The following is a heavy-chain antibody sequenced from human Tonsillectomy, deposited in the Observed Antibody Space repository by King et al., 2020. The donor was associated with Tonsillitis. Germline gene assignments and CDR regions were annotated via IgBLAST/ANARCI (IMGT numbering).Heavy chain of an antibody. V-gene: IGHV4-59*01. CDR2: IYYSGGT. J-gene: IGHJ4*02. CDR3: AREREGYCSGGSCYSTGFDY. D-gene: IGHD2-15*01. Sequence: VQLQESGPGLVKPSETLSLTCTVSGGSISSYYWSWIRQPPGKGLEWIGYIYYSGGTNYNPSLKSRVTISVDTSKNQFSLKLSSVTAADTAVYYCAREREGYCSGGSCYSTGFDYWGQGTLVTVSS. CDR1: GGSISSYY.